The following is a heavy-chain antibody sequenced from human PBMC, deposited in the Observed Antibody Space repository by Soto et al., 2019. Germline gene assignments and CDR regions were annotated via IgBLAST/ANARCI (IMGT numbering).Heavy chain of an antibody. J-gene: IGHJ6*02. CDR3: ARDRGYDAHDYYYNAMDV. CDR2: IRGFSPYT. D-gene: IGHD2-15*01. Sequence: GGSLRLSCISSGFTFRTYTMNWVRQAPGRGLEWVSGIRGFSPYTFYAESVKGRFTISRDNAKNSLYLQMNSLRAEDTAVYYCARDRGYDAHDYYYNAMDVWGQGTTVTVSS. CDR1: GFTFRTYT. V-gene: IGHV3-21*01.